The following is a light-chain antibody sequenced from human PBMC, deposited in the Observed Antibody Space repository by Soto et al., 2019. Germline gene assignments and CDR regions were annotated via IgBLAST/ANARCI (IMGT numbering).Light chain of an antibody. Sequence: EIVLTQSPSTLSFSPVERFTLSCRASHSVSSFLAWYQQKPGQAPRLLIYDASNRATGIPARFSGVGSGTDFTLTISSLEPEDSALYYCQHRLTFGGGTKVDIK. J-gene: IGKJ4*01. CDR1: HSVSSF. CDR3: QHRLT. V-gene: IGKV3-11*01. CDR2: DAS.